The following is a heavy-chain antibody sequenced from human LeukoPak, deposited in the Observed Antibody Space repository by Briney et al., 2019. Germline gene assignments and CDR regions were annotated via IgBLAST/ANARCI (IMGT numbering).Heavy chain of an antibody. D-gene: IGHD2-2*01. V-gene: IGHV4-30-2*01. CDR1: GGSISSGGYS. CDR2: IYHSGST. CDR3: ARVRYQLPNDNWFDP. Sequence: SETLSLTCAVSGGSISSGGYSWSWIRQPPGKGLEWIGYIYHSGSTYYNPSLRSRVTISVDRSKNQLSLKLSSVTAADTAVYYCARVRYQLPNDNWFDPWGQGTLVTVSS. J-gene: IGHJ5*02.